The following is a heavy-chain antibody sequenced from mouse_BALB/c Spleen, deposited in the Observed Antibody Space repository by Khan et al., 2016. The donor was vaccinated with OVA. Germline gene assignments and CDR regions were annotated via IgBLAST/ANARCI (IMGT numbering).Heavy chain of an antibody. CDR1: GYRFTSYI. CDR3: ARGNWQSYYFDY. Sequence: VQLQQSGPELVKPGTSVKMSCKASGYRFTSYIIHWVKQKPGQGHEWIGYINPYNGATTYNEKFKGKATLTSDKSSNTAYMELSSLTSEDSAVYYCARGNWQSYYFDYWGQGTTLTVSS. V-gene: IGHV1S136*01. J-gene: IGHJ2*01. D-gene: IGHD4-1*01. CDR2: INPYNGAT.